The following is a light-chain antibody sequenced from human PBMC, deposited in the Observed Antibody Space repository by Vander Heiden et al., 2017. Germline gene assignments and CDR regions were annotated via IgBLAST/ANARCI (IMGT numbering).Light chain of an antibody. V-gene: IGKV2-28*01. CDR1: QSLLHSNGYNY. Sequence: DIVMTQSPLPLPVTPGEPASISCRSSQSLLHSNGYNYLDWYLQKPEQSPQLLIYLGSNRAAGVPDRFSGSGSGTDFTLKSSRVAAEDVRVYYCMQALQTPFTFGPGTKVDIK. CDR3: MQALQTPFT. J-gene: IGKJ3*01. CDR2: LGS.